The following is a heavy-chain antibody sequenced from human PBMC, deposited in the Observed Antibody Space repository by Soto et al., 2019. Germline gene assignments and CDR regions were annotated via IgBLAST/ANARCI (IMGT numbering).Heavy chain of an antibody. D-gene: IGHD3-10*01. Sequence: GGSLRLSCAASGFTFSSYWMSWVRQAPGKGLEWVANIKQDGSEKYYVDSVKGRFTISRGNAKRSLFLQVNSLRVDDTAIYYCAKTRVADSGYYFDHWGQGTMVTVSS. V-gene: IGHV3-7*05. CDR2: IKQDGSEK. CDR3: AKTRVADSGYYFDH. J-gene: IGHJ4*02. CDR1: GFTFSSYW.